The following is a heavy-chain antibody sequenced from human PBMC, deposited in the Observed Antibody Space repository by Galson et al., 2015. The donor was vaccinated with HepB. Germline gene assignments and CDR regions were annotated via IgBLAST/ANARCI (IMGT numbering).Heavy chain of an antibody. CDR2: IWYDGSQR. D-gene: IGHD2-21*01. Sequence: TLRLSGAPSAFTFRAYGMHWVRQAPGRGLEWVAFIWYDGSQRYYGDFVKGRFTISRDNSKNTLYLQMNSLRAEGTAVYYCARDVYRWELLYSGEPSLPSSSYHYFGMDVWGQGTTVTVSS. V-gene: IGHV3-33*01. J-gene: IGHJ6*02. CDR1: AFTFRAYG. CDR3: ARDVYRWELLYSGEPSLPSSSYHYFGMDV.